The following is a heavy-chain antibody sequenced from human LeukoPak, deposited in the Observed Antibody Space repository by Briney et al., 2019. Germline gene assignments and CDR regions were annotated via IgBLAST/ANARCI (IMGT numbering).Heavy chain of an antibody. V-gene: IGHV4-39*07. CDR1: GGSISSSSYY. CDR3: ARVDHGSVVTPYAFDY. Sequence: KASETLSLTCTVSGGSISSSSYYWGWIRQPPGKGLEWIGSIYYSGSTYYNPSLKSRVTISVDTSKNQFSLKLSSVTAADTAVYYCARVDHGSVVTPYAFDYWGQGTLVTVSS. CDR2: IYYSGST. D-gene: IGHD4-23*01. J-gene: IGHJ4*02.